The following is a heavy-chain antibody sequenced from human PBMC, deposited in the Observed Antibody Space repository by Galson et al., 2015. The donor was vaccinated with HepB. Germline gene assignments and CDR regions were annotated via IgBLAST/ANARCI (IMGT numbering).Heavy chain of an antibody. CDR1: GFTFSSYA. D-gene: IGHD1-26*01. Sequence: SLRLSCAASGFTFSSYAMHWVRQAPGKGLEWVAVISYDGSNKYYADSVKGRFTISRNNSKDTLYLQMNSLRAEDTAVYYCARDRFPLRDGIDYWGQGTLVTVSS. V-gene: IGHV3-30-3*01. J-gene: IGHJ4*02. CDR3: ARDRFPLRDGIDY. CDR2: ISYDGSNK.